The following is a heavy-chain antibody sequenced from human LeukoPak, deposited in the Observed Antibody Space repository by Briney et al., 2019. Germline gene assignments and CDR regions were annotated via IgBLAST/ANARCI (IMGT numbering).Heavy chain of an antibody. CDR1: GFTVSSNY. CDR3: ARDLPGYSSSWSDKYYYGMDV. D-gene: IGHD6-13*01. CDR2: IYSGGST. V-gene: IGHV3-53*01. J-gene: IGHJ6*02. Sequence: GGSLRLSCAASGFTVSSNYMSWVRQAPGKGLEWVSVIYSGGSTYYADSVKGRFTISRDNSKNTLYLQMNSLRAEDTAVYYCARDLPGYSSSWSDKYYYGMDVWGQGTTVTVSS.